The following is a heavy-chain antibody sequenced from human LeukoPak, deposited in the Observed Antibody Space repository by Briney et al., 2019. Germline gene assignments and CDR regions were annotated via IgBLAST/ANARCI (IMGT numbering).Heavy chain of an antibody. V-gene: IGHV3-33*01. J-gene: IGHJ4*02. CDR3: ASDRTYSGSPDGRSHFNS. Sequence: GGSLRLSCAASGFTFNKYGMHWVRQVPGKGLEWVAVIWSNGGETYYADSVRGRFTISRDNSENTVDLQMNSLRAEDTAVYYCASDRTYSGSPDGRSHFNSWGQGTLVTVSS. CDR2: IWSNGGET. CDR1: GFTFNKYG. D-gene: IGHD5-12*01.